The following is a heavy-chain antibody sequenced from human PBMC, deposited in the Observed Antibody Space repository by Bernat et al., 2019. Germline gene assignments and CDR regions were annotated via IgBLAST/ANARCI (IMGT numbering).Heavy chain of an antibody. D-gene: IGHD6-13*01. CDR2: IYYSGNT. CDR1: GGSISSDGYY. CDR3: ARSFGGSSWCFDL. J-gene: IGHJ2*01. Sequence: QVQLQESGPGLVKPSQTLSLTCTVSGGSISSDGYYWSWIRQHPGKGLEWIGSIYYSGNTYYNPSLESRITISVDTSKRQFSRRLSSVTAADTAVYYCARSFGGSSWCFDLWGRGTLVSVSS. V-gene: IGHV4-31*03.